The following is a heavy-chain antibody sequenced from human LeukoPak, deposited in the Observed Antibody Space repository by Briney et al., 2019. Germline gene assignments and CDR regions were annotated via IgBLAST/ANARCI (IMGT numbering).Heavy chain of an antibody. V-gene: IGHV4-59*08. Sequence: SETLSLTCTVSGASTSSSYWSWIRQSPGKGLEWIGYGYYSGSTYYNPSLRSRVTISVDMSKNQFSLRLNSVTAADTAVYYCARPIYTSSWYAFDIWGQGTTVTVSS. CDR2: GYYSGST. D-gene: IGHD6-13*01. CDR1: GASTSSSY. J-gene: IGHJ3*02. CDR3: ARPIYTSSWYAFDI.